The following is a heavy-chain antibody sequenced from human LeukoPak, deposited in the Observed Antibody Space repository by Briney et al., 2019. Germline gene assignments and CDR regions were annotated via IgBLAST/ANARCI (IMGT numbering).Heavy chain of an antibody. CDR3: ATLGATLLDAFDI. CDR2: IIPIFGTA. Sequence: ASVKVSCKASGGTFSSYAISWVRQAPGQGLEWMGGIIPIFGTANYAQNFQGRVTITTDESTSTTYMELSSLRSEDTAVYYCATLGATLLDAFDIWGQGTMVTVSS. CDR1: GGTFSSYA. J-gene: IGHJ3*02. D-gene: IGHD1-26*01. V-gene: IGHV1-69*05.